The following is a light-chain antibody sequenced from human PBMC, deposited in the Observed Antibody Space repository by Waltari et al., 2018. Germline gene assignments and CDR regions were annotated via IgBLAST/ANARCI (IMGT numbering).Light chain of an antibody. J-gene: IGKJ3*01. CDR2: VAA. CDR1: HSVSIY. CDR3: QQRSNLPPLCN. Sequence: EILFTQASATLSLSPRIRSTLSCNASHSVSIYLAWYQQKPGQAPRLLIHVAATRASGIPARFSGSGSGTDLPLTISSLEPEDFAVYFCQQRSNLPPLCNFGPGTKVDIK. V-gene: IGKV3-11*01.